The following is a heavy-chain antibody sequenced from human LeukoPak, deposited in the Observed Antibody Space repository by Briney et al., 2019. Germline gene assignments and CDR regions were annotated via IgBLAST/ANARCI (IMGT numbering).Heavy chain of an antibody. Sequence: SETLSLTCTVSGGSISSSSYSWSWIRQPPGKGLEWIGYIYHSGSTYYNPSLKSRVTISVDRSKNQFSLKLSSVTAADTAVYYCARASTYGDRLFDYWGQGTLVTVSS. CDR2: IYHSGST. V-gene: IGHV4-30-2*01. J-gene: IGHJ4*02. CDR1: GGSISSSSYS. D-gene: IGHD4-17*01. CDR3: ARASTYGDRLFDY.